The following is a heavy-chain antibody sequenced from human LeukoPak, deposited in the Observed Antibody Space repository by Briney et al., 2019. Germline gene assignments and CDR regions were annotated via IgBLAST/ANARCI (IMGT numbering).Heavy chain of an antibody. CDR1: GFTVSSNH. Sequence: GGSLRLSCAAPGFTVSSNHMSWVRQAPGKGLEWVSVIYSGGSTYYADSVKGRFTISRDNPKNTLYLQMNSLRAEDTAAYYCASHSSSWYGFDYWGQGTLVTVSS. V-gene: IGHV3-53*01. J-gene: IGHJ4*02. D-gene: IGHD6-13*01. CDR2: IYSGGST. CDR3: ASHSSSWYGFDY.